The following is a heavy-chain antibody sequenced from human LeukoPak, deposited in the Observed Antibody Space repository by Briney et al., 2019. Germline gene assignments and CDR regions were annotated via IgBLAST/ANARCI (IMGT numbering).Heavy chain of an antibody. CDR2: FDPEDGET. J-gene: IGHJ4*02. V-gene: IGHV1-24*01. CDR1: GYTLTELS. Sequence: GASAKVSCKVSGYTLTELSMHWVRQAPGKGLGWMGGFDPEDGETIYALKFQGRVTMTEDTSTDTAYMELSSLRSEDTAVYYCATVEYSSSWYRDNWGQGTLVTVSS. CDR3: ATVEYSSSWYRDN. D-gene: IGHD6-13*01.